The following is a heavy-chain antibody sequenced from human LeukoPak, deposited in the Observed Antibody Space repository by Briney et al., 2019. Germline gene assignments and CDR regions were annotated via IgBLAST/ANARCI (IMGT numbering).Heavy chain of an antibody. V-gene: IGHV3-23*01. Sequence: GGSLRLSCAASGFTFNSYAMSWVRQAPGKGLEWVSAISGGGGSTYHADSVKGRFTISRDNSKNTLYLQMNSLRAEDTAVYYCAKDRGYYYDSSGYYYFDYWGQGALVTVSS. CDR2: ISGGGGST. J-gene: IGHJ4*02. CDR1: GFTFNSYA. D-gene: IGHD3-22*01. CDR3: AKDRGYYYDSSGYYYFDY.